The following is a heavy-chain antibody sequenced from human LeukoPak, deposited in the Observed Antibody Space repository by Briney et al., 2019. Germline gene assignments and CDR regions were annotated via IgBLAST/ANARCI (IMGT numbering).Heavy chain of an antibody. D-gene: IGHD3-22*01. CDR1: GVTFSSYA. J-gene: IGHJ4*02. CDR2: IIPIFGTA. V-gene: IGHV1-69*05. Sequence: GASVKVSCKASGVTFSSYAISWVRQAPGQGLEWMGGIIPIFGTANYAQKFQGRVTITTDESTSTAYMELSSLRSEDTAVYYCATDRADSSGYYYRFDYWGQGTLVTVSS. CDR3: ATDRADSSGYYYRFDY.